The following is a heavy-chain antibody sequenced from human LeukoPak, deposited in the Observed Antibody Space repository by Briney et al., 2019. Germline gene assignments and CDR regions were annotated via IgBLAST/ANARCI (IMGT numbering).Heavy chain of an antibody. CDR3: ARFRYRQYYYYGMDV. Sequence: GASVKVSCKASGYTFTSYGISWVRQAPGQRLEWMGWINAGNGNTKYSQKFQGRVTITRDTSASTAYMELSSLRSEDTAVYYCARFRYRQYYYYGMDVWGQGTTVTVSS. CDR2: INAGNGNT. D-gene: IGHD5-18*01. J-gene: IGHJ6*02. V-gene: IGHV1-3*01. CDR1: GYTFTSYG.